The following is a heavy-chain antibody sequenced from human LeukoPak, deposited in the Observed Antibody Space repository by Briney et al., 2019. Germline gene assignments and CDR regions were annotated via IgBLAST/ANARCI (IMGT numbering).Heavy chain of an antibody. V-gene: IGHV3-23*01. D-gene: IGHD3-22*01. CDR3: AGPHSSGPKGAFDI. J-gene: IGHJ3*02. Sequence: GGSLRLSCAASGFTFSSYAMSWVRQAPGKGLEWVSAISGSGGSTYYADSVKGWFTISRDNSKNTLYLQMNSLRAEDTAVYYCAGPHSSGPKGAFDIWGQGTMVTVSS. CDR1: GFTFSSYA. CDR2: ISGSGGST.